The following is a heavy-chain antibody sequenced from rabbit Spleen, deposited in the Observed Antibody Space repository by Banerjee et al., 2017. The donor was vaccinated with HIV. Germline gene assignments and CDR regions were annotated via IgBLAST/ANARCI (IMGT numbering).Heavy chain of an antibody. CDR3: ARDLTDVIGWNFGW. CDR2: IAGSSSAFT. J-gene: IGHJ4*01. V-gene: IGHV1S40*01. CDR1: GVSFSTNHY. D-gene: IGHD1-1*01. Sequence: QSLEESGGDLVKPGASLTLTCTASGVSFSTNHYMCWVRQAPGKGLEWISCIAGSSSAFTYSATWAKGRFTFSKTSSTTVTLQVTSLTAADTATYFCARDLTDVIGWNFGWWGQGTLVTVS.